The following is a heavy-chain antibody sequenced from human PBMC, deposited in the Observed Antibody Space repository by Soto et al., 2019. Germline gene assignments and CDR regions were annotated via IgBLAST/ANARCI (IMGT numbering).Heavy chain of an antibody. V-gene: IGHV3-30-3*01. CDR3: ARDLRAGGSSGWYHFQH. D-gene: IGHD6-19*01. CDR1: GFTFSSYA. Sequence: GGSLRLSCAASGFTFSSYAMHWVRQAPGKGLEWVAVISYDGSNKYYADSVKGRFTISRDNSKNTLYLQMNSLRAEDTAVYYCARDLRAGGSSGWYHFQHWGQGTLVTVSS. CDR2: ISYDGSNK. J-gene: IGHJ1*01.